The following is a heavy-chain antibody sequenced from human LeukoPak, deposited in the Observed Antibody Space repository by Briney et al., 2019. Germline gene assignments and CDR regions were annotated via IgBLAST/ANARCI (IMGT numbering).Heavy chain of an antibody. CDR3: ARDLGVPVPKAHY. Sequence: PGGSLRLSCAASGFNFSTYSMNWVRQAPGKGLEWVSSISSGSIYIYYADSVKGRFTISRDNAKNSLSLQMNSLRVDDTGVYYCARDLGVPVPKAHYWGQGTLVTVSS. CDR1: GFNFSTYS. J-gene: IGHJ4*02. CDR2: ISSGSIYI. V-gene: IGHV3-21*01. D-gene: IGHD2-2*01.